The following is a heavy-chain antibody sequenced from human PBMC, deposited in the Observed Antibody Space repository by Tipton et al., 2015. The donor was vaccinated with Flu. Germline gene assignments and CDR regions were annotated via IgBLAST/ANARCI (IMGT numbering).Heavy chain of an antibody. D-gene: IGHD4-11*01. CDR1: GYRFTSYW. Sequence: VQLVQSGAEVKKPGESLKISCKGSGYRFTSYWIGWVRQMPGKGLEWMGVIYPGDSDTRYSPSFQGQVTISADKSINTAYLRWSSLKASDTAIYYCAREYSNFGGWFDPWGQGTLVTVSS. J-gene: IGHJ5*02. CDR2: IYPGDSDT. CDR3: AREYSNFGGWFDP. V-gene: IGHV5-51*01.